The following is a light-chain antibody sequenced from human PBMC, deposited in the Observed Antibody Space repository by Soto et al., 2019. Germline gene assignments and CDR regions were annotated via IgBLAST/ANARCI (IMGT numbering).Light chain of an antibody. V-gene: IGLV2-14*01. Sequence: QSALTQPASGSGSPGQSITISCTGTSSDVGAYIYVSWYQQHPGKAPKVMIYEVTNRPSGVSDRFSGSKSGNTASLTISGPQAEDEADYYCCSYTSSSTYVFGTGTKVTVL. CDR3: CSYTSSSTYV. CDR1: SSDVGAYIY. J-gene: IGLJ1*01. CDR2: EVT.